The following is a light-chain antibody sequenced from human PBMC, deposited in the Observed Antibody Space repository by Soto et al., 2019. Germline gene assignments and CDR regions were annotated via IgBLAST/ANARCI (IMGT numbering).Light chain of an antibody. Sequence: QSVLTQPASVSGSPGQSITISCTGTGSDVGGYNYVSWYQQNPGKAPKLMIYDVSNRPSGVSNRFSGSKSGNTPSLTISGLQAEDEADYYCSSYTSSSTVFGTGTKVTVL. J-gene: IGLJ1*01. CDR1: GSDVGGYNY. CDR3: SSYTSSSTV. CDR2: DVS. V-gene: IGLV2-14*01.